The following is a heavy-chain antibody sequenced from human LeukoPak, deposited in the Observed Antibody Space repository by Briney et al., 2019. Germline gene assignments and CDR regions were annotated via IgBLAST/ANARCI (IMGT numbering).Heavy chain of an antibody. Sequence: ASVKVSCKASGYTFTSYGISWVRQAPGQGLEWMGWISAYNGNTNYAQKLQGRVTMTRDTSTSTVYMELSSLRSEDTAVYYCARAFTPSLLLWFGEGGYYFDYWGQGTLVTVSS. CDR2: ISAYNGNT. CDR3: ARAFTPSLLLWFGEGGYYFDY. V-gene: IGHV1-18*01. J-gene: IGHJ4*02. CDR1: GYTFTSYG. D-gene: IGHD3-10*01.